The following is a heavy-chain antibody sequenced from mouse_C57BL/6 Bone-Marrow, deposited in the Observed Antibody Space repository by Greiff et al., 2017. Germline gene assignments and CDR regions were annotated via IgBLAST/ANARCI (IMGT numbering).Heavy chain of an antibody. Sequence: EVQLVESGGGLVKPGGSLKLSCAASGFTFSSYAMSWVRQTPEKRLEWVATISDGGSYTYYPDNVKGRFTISRDNAKNNLYLQMSHLKSEDTGMDDCARARYFDDWGTGTTVTVSS. CDR1: GFTFSSYA. CDR2: ISDGGSYT. CDR3: ARARYFDD. V-gene: IGHV5-4*01. J-gene: IGHJ1*03.